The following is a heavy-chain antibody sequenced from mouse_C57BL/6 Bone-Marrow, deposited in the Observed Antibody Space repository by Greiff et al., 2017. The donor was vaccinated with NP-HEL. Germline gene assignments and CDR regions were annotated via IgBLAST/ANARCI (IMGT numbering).Heavy chain of an antibody. J-gene: IGHJ2*01. Sequence: QVQLKESGPELVKPGASVKISCKASGYAFSSSWMNWVKQRPGKGLEWIGRIYPGDGDTNYNGTFKGKATLTADKSSSTAYRQLSRLTSEDSAVYFCASYGIYDGSFDYWGQGTTLTVSS. CDR1: GYAFSSSW. CDR2: IYPGDGDT. V-gene: IGHV1-82*01. D-gene: IGHD2-3*01. CDR3: ASYGIYDGSFDY.